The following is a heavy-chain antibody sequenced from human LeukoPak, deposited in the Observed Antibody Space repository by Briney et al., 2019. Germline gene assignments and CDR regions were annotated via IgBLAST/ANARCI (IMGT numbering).Heavy chain of an antibody. CDR3: ARAGLGTENYYYYMDV. Sequence: SETLSLTCTVSGASISSDGFYWSWIRQLPGKGLEWIGYIYYTGFTYCKPSLKSRVTMSVDTSQNQFSLRMSSMTAADTAVYYCARAGLGTENYYYYMDVWGKGTTVTVSS. D-gene: IGHD2-8*02. CDR2: IYYTGFT. CDR1: GASISSDGFY. J-gene: IGHJ6*03. V-gene: IGHV4-31*03.